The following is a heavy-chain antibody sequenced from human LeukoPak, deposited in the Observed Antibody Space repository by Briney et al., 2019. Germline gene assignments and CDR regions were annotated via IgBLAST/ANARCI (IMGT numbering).Heavy chain of an antibody. V-gene: IGHV3-7*01. J-gene: IGHJ4*02. CDR2: INQDGSTK. D-gene: IGHD2-15*01. Sequence: GGSLRLSCAVSGFTFINTSMAWVRQTPGKGPEWVASINQDGSTKHYVDSVKGRFTISRDNAKNSLYLQMNSLRAEDTAIYYCARDQTGSLDYWGQGTLVTVSS. CDR1: GFTFINTS. CDR3: ARDQTGSLDY.